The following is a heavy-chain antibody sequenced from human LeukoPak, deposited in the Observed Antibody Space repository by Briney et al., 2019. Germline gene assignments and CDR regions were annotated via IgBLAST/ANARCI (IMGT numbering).Heavy chain of an antibody. CDR2: IYYSGST. D-gene: IGHD3-10*01. V-gene: IGHV4-59*01. J-gene: IGHJ5*02. CDR3: ARDHMVRGVMAWFDP. Sequence: SETLSLTCTVSGGSISSYYWSWIRQPAGKGLEWIGYIYYSGSTNYNPSLKSRVTISVDTSKNQFSLKLSSVTAADTAVYYCARDHMVRGVMAWFDPWGQGTLVTVSS. CDR1: GGSISSYY.